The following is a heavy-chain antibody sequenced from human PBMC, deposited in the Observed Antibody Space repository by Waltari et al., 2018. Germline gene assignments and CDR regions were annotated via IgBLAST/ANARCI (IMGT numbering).Heavy chain of an antibody. CDR3: AITITGTTTDY. V-gene: IGHV4-34*01. CDR1: GGSFSGYY. Sequence: QVQLQQWGAGLLKPSETLSLTCAVYGGSFSGYYWSWIRQPPGKGLEWIGEINQRGSTNYNPSRKSRVTISVDTSKNQFSLKLSSVTAADTAVYYCAITITGTTTDYWGQGTLVTVSS. CDR2: INQRGST. J-gene: IGHJ4*02. D-gene: IGHD1-7*01.